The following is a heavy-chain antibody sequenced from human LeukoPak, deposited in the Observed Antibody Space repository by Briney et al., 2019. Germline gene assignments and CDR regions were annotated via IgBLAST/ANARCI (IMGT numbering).Heavy chain of an antibody. D-gene: IGHD3-16*01. CDR1: GYSLTGYN. CDR3: ARQGADAFDI. V-gene: IGHV1-2*02. CDR2: INPDSGGT. J-gene: IGHJ3*02. Sequence: ASVKVSCQTPGYSLTGYNMHWVRQAPGQGLEWMGWINPDSGGTNYAQKFQGRVTMTRDTSIRTAYMELSRLGSDDTAVYHCARQGADAFDIWGQGTMVTVSS.